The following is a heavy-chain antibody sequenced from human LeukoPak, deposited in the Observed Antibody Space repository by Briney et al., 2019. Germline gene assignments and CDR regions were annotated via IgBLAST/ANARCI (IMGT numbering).Heavy chain of an antibody. CDR1: GGSISSSSYY. D-gene: IGHD3-10*01. CDR2: IYHSGST. J-gene: IGHJ4*02. V-gene: IGHV4-39*07. CDR3: ARGITMVRGVIHTPPYFDY. Sequence: SETLSLTCTVSGGSISSSSYYWGWIRQPPGKGLEWIGEIYHSGSTNYNPSLKSRVTISVDKSKNQFSLKLSSVTATDTAVYYCARGITMVRGVIHTPPYFDYWGQGTLVTVSS.